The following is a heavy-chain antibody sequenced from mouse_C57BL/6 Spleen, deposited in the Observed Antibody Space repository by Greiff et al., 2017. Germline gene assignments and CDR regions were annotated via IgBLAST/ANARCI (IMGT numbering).Heavy chain of an antibody. J-gene: IGHJ2*01. CDR3: TTSRYCGSSYGDFDG. CDR2: IDPENGDT. Sequence: EVQLQQSGAELVRPGASVKLSCTASGFNIKDDYMHWVKQRPEQGLEWIGWIDPENGDTEYASKFQGKATITADTSTNTAYLQLNSLTSADTAVYSCTTSRYCGSSYGDFDGWGQGTTLTVSS. D-gene: IGHD1-1*01. V-gene: IGHV14-4*01. CDR1: GFNIKDDY.